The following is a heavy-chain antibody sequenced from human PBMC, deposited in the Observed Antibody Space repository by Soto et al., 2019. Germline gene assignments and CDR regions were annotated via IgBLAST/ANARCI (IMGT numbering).Heavy chain of an antibody. J-gene: IGHJ4*02. D-gene: IGHD1-7*01. CDR1: GGSISDNNW. CDR3: ARYNWNCGNDY. Sequence: QVQLQESGPGLVRPSGTLSLTCAVSGGSISDNNWWSWVRQAPGKGLEWVAVISLDGSNKHYADSVKGRFTISRDTSNNTVSLQMHSLRTEDTAVYYCARYNWNCGNDYWGQGTLVTVSS. V-gene: IGHV3-30*03. CDR2: ISLDGSNK.